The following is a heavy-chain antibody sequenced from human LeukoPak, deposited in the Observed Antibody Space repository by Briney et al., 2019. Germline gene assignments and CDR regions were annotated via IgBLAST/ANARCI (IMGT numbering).Heavy chain of an antibody. D-gene: IGHD4-11*01. CDR3: ARDRGYSNFDY. CDR1: GFTFSSYS. V-gene: IGHV3-48*04. Sequence: GSLRLSCAASGFTFSSYSMNWVRQAPGKGLEWVSYISSSSSTIYYADSVKGRFTISRDNAKNSLYLQMNSLRAEDTAVYYCARDRGYSNFDYWGQGTLVTVSS. J-gene: IGHJ4*02. CDR2: ISSSSSTI.